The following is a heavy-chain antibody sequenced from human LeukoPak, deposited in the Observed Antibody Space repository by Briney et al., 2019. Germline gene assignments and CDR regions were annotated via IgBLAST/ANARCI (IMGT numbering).Heavy chain of an antibody. J-gene: IGHJ4*02. D-gene: IGHD2-15*01. CDR1: GFTFSSYS. CDR2: ISSSGTYV. V-gene: IGHV3-21*01. Sequence: GGSLRLSCAASGFTFSSYSMNWVRQAPGKGLEWVSSISSSGTYVYYADSVKGRFTISRDNAKNSLSLQMNSLRADDAAVYYCARAGCSGGTCLDYWGQGTLVTVSS. CDR3: ARAGCSGGTCLDY.